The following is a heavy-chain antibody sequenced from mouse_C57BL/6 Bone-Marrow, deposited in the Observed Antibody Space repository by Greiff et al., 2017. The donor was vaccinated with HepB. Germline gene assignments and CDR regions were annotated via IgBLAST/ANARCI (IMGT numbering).Heavy chain of an antibody. CDR1: GYTFTSYT. Sequence: EVQLQQSGAELVKPGASVKISCKASGYTFTSYTMAWVKQSPGKSLEWIGDINPNNGGTNYNEKFKGKVTLTVDKSSSTAYMELRSQTSEATADYSCESQHGSSQSYWYFDVWGTGTTVTVSS. D-gene: IGHD1-1*01. CDR3: ESQHGSSQSYWYFDV. J-gene: IGHJ1*03. CDR2: INPNNGGT. V-gene: IGHV1-18*01.